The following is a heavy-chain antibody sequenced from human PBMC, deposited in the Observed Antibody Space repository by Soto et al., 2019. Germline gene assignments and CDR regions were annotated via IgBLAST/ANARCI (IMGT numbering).Heavy chain of an antibody. CDR1: GFTFSSYA. V-gene: IGHV3-30-3*01. Sequence: GGSLRLSCAASGFTFSSYAMHWVRQAPGKGLEWVAVISYDGSNKYYADSVKGRFTISRDNSKNTLYLQMNSLRAEDTAVYYCARDPSITMVRGVSVWFDPWGQGTLVTVSS. CDR2: ISYDGSNK. CDR3: ARDPSITMVRGVSVWFDP. D-gene: IGHD3-10*01. J-gene: IGHJ5*02.